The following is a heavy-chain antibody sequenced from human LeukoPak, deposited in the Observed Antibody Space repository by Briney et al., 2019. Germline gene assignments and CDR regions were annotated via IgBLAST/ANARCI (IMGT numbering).Heavy chain of an antibody. J-gene: IGHJ4*02. CDR1: GGSISSSSYY. V-gene: IGHV4-39*07. CDR3: ARARSSGDPYYFDY. D-gene: IGHD3-10*01. CDR2: IYYSGST. Sequence: SETLSLTCTVSGGSISSSSYYWGWIRQPPGKGLEWIGSIYYSGSTYYNPSLKSRVTISVDTSKNQFSLKLSSVTAADTAVYYCARARSSGDPYYFDYWGQGTLVTVSS.